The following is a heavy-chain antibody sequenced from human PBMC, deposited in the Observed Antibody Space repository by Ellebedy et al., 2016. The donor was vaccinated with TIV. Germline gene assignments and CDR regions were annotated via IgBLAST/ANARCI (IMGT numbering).Heavy chain of an antibody. CDR1: GFTFSGYA. CDR2: INKGGRTT. Sequence: GASLKISCVASGFTFSGYAMRLVRQAPGEVLEWVSGINKGGRTTSYADSVQGRFTISRDNTKSTVDLQMNSLRADDTDIYYCAKDRIFGDGYWVFDFWGQGTVVTVST. V-gene: IGHV3-23*01. D-gene: IGHD5-18*01. J-gene: IGHJ4*02. CDR3: AKDRIFGDGYWVFDF.